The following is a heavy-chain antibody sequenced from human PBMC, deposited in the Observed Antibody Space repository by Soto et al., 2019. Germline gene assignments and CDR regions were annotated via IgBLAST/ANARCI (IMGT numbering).Heavy chain of an antibody. CDR2: IKQDGGQT. V-gene: IGHV3-7*01. CDR3: ARGGNGYENWPPYYYYGMDV. CDR1: GFTFDSYW. J-gene: IGHJ6*02. Sequence: LRLSCAASGFTFDSYWMTWVRQAPGKGLEWVAHIKQDGGQTYYVDSVKGRFTISRDNAKTSLYLQMNSLRAEDTSVYFCARGGNGYENWPPYYYYGMDVWGQGTTVTVSS. D-gene: IGHD5-12*01.